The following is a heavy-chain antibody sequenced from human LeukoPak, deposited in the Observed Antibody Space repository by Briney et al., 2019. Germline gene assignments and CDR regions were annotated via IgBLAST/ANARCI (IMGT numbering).Heavy chain of an antibody. D-gene: IGHD2-21*01. V-gene: IGHV4-4*02. CDR2: IDQSRRT. J-gene: IGHJ4*02. CDR1: GGSISRGHW. Sequence: PSETLSLTCAVSGGSISRGHWWSWVRQPPGKGLEWIGEIDQSRRTNYNPSLKSRFTISVDNSKNPFSLKLTSVTAADTAMYYCTRNGDYCLDYWGQGTLVTVSS. CDR3: TRNGDYCLDY.